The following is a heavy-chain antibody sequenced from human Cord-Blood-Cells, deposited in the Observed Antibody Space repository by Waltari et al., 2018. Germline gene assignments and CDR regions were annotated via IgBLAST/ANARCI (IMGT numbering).Heavy chain of an antibody. CDR1: GGSISSYY. D-gene: IGHD6-19*01. V-gene: IGHV4-4*07. CDR2: IYTSGST. Sequence: QVQLQESGPGLVKPSETLSLTCTVSGGSISSYYWSWIRQPAGKGLEWIGRIYTSGSTNYNPSLKSRVTMSVDTSKNQFSLKLSSVTAADTAMYYCARSGYSSGWFDAFDIWGQGTMVTVSS. CDR3: ARSGYSSGWFDAFDI. J-gene: IGHJ3*02.